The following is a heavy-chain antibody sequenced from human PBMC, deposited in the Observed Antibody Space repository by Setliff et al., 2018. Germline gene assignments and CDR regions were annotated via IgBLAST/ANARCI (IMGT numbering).Heavy chain of an antibody. Sequence: SETLSLTCTVSGDSISSTSYQWGWVRQPPGKGLEWIGSIYYTGTAYYNPALKSRVTISVDTSKNQFSLQVTSLAATDTALYFCARHEFVGGYYGSVTYRHFDYWGQGILVTVSS. CDR3: ARHEFVGGYYGSVTYRHFDY. V-gene: IGHV4-39*01. D-gene: IGHD3-10*01. CDR1: GDSISSTSYQ. CDR2: IYYTGTA. J-gene: IGHJ4*02.